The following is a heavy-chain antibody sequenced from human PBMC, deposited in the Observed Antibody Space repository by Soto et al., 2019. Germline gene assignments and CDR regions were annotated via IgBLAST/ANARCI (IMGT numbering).Heavy chain of an antibody. Sequence: QVLLGQSGAEVKKPGASVKVSCKTSGYTFSDFDINWVRQATGQGPEWVGWMNPYSGQTQYAQKFQGRVTMTRNTSTTTAYMDLSSLRSEDAAVYYCARGAIRGVLYYFDYWGQGTLVTVSS. CDR1: GYTFSDFD. CDR2: MNPYSGQT. D-gene: IGHD3-10*01. CDR3: ARGAIRGVLYYFDY. J-gene: IGHJ4*02. V-gene: IGHV1-8*01.